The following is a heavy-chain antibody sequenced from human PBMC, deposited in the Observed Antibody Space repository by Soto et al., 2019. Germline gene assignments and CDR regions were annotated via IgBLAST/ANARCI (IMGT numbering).Heavy chain of an antibody. CDR1: GDSFTANY. J-gene: IGHJ4*02. D-gene: IGHD1-26*01. CDR2: INPQSGGT. Sequence: ASLKSACKAAGDSFTANYIHWGLQPTGQGFEWMGWINPQSGGTNYPQKFQGRVTMTRDTSLSKVYMTLIRLTSGDTAEYYCARDLAKGGGSAGFDYWGQGTLVTVSS. V-gene: IGHV1-2*02. CDR3: ARDLAKGGGSAGFDY.